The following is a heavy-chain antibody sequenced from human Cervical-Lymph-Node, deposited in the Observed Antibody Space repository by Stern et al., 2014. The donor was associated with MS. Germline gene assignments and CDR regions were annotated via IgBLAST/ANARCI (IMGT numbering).Heavy chain of an antibody. V-gene: IGHV1-2*06. D-gene: IGHD4-17*01. J-gene: IGHJ4*02. CDR2: IIPQRGYT. CDR3: ARRVTRNNFDS. Sequence: QVQLVQSGAEVKKPGASMKVSCRASGYTFTNFHIHWVRQAPGQGLEWVGRIIPQRGYTKYAQRFPGRVTLTRDTSVSTAYMEVSRLMSDDTAVYYCARRVTRNNFDSWGQGTLVTVSS. CDR1: GYTFTNFH.